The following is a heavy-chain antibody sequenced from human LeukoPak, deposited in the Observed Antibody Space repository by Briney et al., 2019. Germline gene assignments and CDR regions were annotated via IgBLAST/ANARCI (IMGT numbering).Heavy chain of an antibody. CDR3: ARLLGSSSTSCYLDY. Sequence: QPGRSLRLSCAASGFTFSSYGMHWVRQAPGKGLEWVAVIWYDGSNKYHADSVKGRFTISRDNSKNTLYLQMNSLRAEDTAVYYCARLLGSSSTSCYLDYWGQGTLVTVSS. J-gene: IGHJ4*02. CDR1: GFTFSSYG. D-gene: IGHD2-2*01. CDR2: IWYDGSNK. V-gene: IGHV3-33*01.